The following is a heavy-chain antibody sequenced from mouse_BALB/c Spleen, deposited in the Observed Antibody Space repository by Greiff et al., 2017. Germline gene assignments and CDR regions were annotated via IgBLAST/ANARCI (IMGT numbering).Heavy chain of an antibody. CDR2: IRLKSNNYAT. V-gene: IGHV6-6*02. CDR3: TRTCDYAMDY. J-gene: IGHJ4*01. CDR1: GFTFSNYW. Sequence: DVHLVESGGGLVQPGGSMKLSCVASGFTFSNYWMNWVRQSPEKGLEWVAEIRLKSNNYATHYAESVKGRFTISRDDSNRSVYLQMNNLRAEDTGIYYCTRTCDYAMDYWGQGTSVTVSS.